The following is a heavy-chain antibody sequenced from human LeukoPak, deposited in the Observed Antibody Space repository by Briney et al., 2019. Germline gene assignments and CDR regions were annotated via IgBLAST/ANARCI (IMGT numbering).Heavy chain of an antibody. CDR3: ARGGIAAPLRGP. J-gene: IGHJ5*02. D-gene: IGHD6-6*01. V-gene: IGHV3-66*01. CDR1: GFTFSTYG. CDR2: IYSGGNT. Sequence: PGGSLRLSCAASGFTFSTYGMSWVRQAPGKGLEWVSIIYSGGNTYYADSVKGRFTISRDTSKNTVYLQMNSLRAEDTAIYYCARGGIAAPLRGPWGQGTLVTVSS.